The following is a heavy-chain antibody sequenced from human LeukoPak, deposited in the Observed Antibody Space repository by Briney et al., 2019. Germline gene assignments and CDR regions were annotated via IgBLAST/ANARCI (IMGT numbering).Heavy chain of an antibody. J-gene: IGHJ3*02. Sequence: PGGSLRLSCAASGFTVSSNYMSWVRQAPGKGLEWVSVIYSGGSTYYADSVKGRFTISRDNSKNTLYLQMNSLRAEDTAVYYCASSNDYDAFDIWGQGTMVTVSS. CDR1: GFTVSSNY. D-gene: IGHD2-8*01. V-gene: IGHV3-53*01. CDR3: ASSNDYDAFDI. CDR2: IYSGGST.